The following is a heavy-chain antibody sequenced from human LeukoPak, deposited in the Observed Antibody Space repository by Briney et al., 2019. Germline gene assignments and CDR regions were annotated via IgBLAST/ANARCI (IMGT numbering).Heavy chain of an antibody. D-gene: IGHD6-13*01. J-gene: IGHJ5*02. CDR2: INHGGST. CDR1: GGAFSGYY. Sequence: SETLSLTCAVSGGAFSGYYWSWVRQPPGKGLEWMGEINHGGSTNYNPSLKSRVTISVDTSKNQFSLKLSSVTAADTAVYYCASGIVAAGTCWFDPWGQGTQVTVSS. V-gene: IGHV4-34*01. CDR3: ASGIVAAGTCWFDP.